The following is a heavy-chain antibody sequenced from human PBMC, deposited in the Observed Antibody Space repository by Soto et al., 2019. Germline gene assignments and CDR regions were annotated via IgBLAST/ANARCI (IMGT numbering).Heavy chain of an antibody. Sequence: QVQLVESGGGVVQPGRSLRLSCAASGFTFSSYAMHWVRQAPGKGVEWVAVISYDGSNKYYADSVKGRFTISRDNSKNTLYLQMNSLRAEDTAVYYCALSAVLAYGMDVWGQGTTVTVSS. D-gene: IGHD3-3*01. CDR2: ISYDGSNK. J-gene: IGHJ6*02. CDR1: GFTFSSYA. CDR3: ALSAVLAYGMDV. V-gene: IGHV3-30-3*01.